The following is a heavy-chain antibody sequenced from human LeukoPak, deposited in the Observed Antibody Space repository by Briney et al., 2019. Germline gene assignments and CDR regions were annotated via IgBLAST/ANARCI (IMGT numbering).Heavy chain of an antibody. J-gene: IGHJ4*02. D-gene: IGHD4-17*01. Sequence: GGSLRLSCAASGFTFSSYWMTWVRQAPGKGLQWVANIKQDGSEKYYVDSVRGRFTISRDNAKNSLYLQMDSLRAEDTAVYYCARDLLGDYVYFDYWGQGTLVTVSS. CDR3: ARDLLGDYVYFDY. CDR2: IKQDGSEK. CDR1: GFTFSSYW. V-gene: IGHV3-7*01.